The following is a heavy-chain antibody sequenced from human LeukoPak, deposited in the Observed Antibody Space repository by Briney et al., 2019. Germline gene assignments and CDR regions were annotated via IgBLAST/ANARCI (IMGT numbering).Heavy chain of an antibody. V-gene: IGHV1-8*01. CDR2: KNPNSGNS. Sequence: ASVKVSCKASGNTFTNYDINWVRQATGQGLGWMGYKNPNSGNSAYAQKFQGRVTITTDASITTAYMELSGLRSEDTALYYCAREGLDYWGQGTLVTVSS. CDR1: GNTFTNYD. J-gene: IGHJ4*02. CDR3: AREGLDY.